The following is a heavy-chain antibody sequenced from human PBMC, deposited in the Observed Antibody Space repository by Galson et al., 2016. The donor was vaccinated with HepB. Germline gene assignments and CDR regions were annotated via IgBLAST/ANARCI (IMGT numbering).Heavy chain of an antibody. Sequence: SLRLSCAASGFTFSSYAMHWVRQAPGKGLEWVAVISYDGSNKYCTDSVKGRFTISRDNSKNTLYLQMNSLRAADTAVYYCARRTSYSSGWYEVGYWGQGTLVTVSS. CDR3: ARRTSYSSGWYEVGY. V-gene: IGHV3-30*04. D-gene: IGHD6-19*01. CDR2: ISYDGSNK. CDR1: GFTFSSYA. J-gene: IGHJ4*02.